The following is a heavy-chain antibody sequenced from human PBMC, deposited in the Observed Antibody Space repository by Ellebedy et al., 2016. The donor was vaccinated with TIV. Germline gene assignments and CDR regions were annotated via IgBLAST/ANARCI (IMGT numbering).Heavy chain of an antibody. J-gene: IGHJ4*02. V-gene: IGHV3-74*01. CDR3: ARESVRYFDWDY. CDR2: INTDGSST. CDR1: GFTLSGYW. D-gene: IGHD3-9*01. Sequence: PGGSLRLSCVGSGFTLSGYWMHWVRQVPGKGLMWLARINTDGSSTSYADSVAGRFTISRDNAKKTLYLEMSGLRSDETAVYYCARESVRYFDWDYWGQGTLVTV.